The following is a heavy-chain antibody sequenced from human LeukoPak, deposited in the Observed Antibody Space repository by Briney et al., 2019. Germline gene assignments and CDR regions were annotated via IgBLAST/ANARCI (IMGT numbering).Heavy chain of an antibody. CDR2: IKEDGGEE. Sequence: GGSLRLSCAASGFTFSICWMGWVRQAPGMGLEWVAVIKEDGGEEHCADSVKGRFTISRDNARNLVYLQMNSLRVEDTAVYYCASDPVDRTGLDYWGQGTLVTLSS. V-gene: IGHV3-7*01. CDR3: ASDPVDRTGLDY. J-gene: IGHJ4*02. CDR1: GFTFSICW. D-gene: IGHD1-1*01.